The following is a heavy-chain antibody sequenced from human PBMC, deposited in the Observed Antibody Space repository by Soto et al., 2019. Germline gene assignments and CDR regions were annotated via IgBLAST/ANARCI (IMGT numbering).Heavy chain of an antibody. CDR3: ARDGSHYDIDF. D-gene: IGHD4-4*01. Sequence: GGSLRLSCAASGFTFSASGMHWVRQAPGKGLEWLAFIWYDGSNADSADSVRGRLTVSRDNSKNTVYLEMISLRVEDTAVYYCARDGSHYDIDFWGQGTLVTVSS. J-gene: IGHJ4*01. CDR2: IWYDGSNA. V-gene: IGHV3-33*01. CDR1: GFTFSASG.